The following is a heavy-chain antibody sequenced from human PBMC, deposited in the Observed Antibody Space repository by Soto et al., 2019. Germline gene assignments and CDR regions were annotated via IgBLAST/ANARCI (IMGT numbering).Heavy chain of an antibody. Sequence: QVQLVQSGAEVKKPGSSVKVSCKASGGTFSSYAISWVRQAPGQGLEWMGGIISIFGTANYAQKFQGRVTINADESTSTAYMELSSLTSEDTAVYFCVRPVPAAGYYYGVDVWGQGTAVTVPS. CDR2: IISIFGTA. CDR3: VRPVPAAGYYYGVDV. D-gene: IGHD2-2*01. CDR1: GGTFSSYA. J-gene: IGHJ6*02. V-gene: IGHV1-69*12.